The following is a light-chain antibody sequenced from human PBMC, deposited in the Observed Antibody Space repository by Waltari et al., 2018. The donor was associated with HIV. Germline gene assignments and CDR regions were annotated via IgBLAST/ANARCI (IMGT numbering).Light chain of an antibody. J-gene: IGKJ4*01. CDR2: AAS. Sequence: IVMTQSPVTLSVSPGERATLSCSASQSVISNLAWYQQIPRQAAPRLLFAASTRATGIPARFSGSGSGTEFSLTISSLQSEDFAVYYCQQYSNWRLTFGGGTKVEIK. CDR3: QQYSNWRLT. V-gene: IGKV3D-15*01. CDR1: QSVISN.